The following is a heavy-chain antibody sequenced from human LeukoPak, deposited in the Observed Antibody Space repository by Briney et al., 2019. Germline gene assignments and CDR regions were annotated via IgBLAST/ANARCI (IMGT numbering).Heavy chain of an antibody. CDR1: GFTFSSYN. CDR3: ARGRMDDYGDYPDY. Sequence: GGSLRLSCAASGFTFSSYNMNWVRQAPGKGLEWVSSISSSSSYIYYADSVKGRFTISRDNAKNSLYQQMNSLRAEDTAVYYCARGRMDDYGDYPDYWGQGTLASVSS. CDR2: ISSSSSYI. D-gene: IGHD4-17*01. J-gene: IGHJ4*02. V-gene: IGHV3-21*01.